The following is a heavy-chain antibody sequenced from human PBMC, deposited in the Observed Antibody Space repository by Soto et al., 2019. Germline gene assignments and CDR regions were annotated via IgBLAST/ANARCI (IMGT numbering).Heavy chain of an antibody. CDR1: GDSISSDGYC. Sequence: QVQLQESGPGLVKASQTLSLTCTVSGDSISSDGYCLTWIRQHPGKGLEWIGDIYYSGSTSYNPSLESRVTMTVHTSDNQLSLKLLSVTAADTAVYYCARRHDALTGPGAFDVWGHGTKVTVSS. J-gene: IGHJ3*01. CDR3: ARRHDALTGPGAFDV. CDR2: IYYSGST. D-gene: IGHD3-9*01. V-gene: IGHV4-31*03.